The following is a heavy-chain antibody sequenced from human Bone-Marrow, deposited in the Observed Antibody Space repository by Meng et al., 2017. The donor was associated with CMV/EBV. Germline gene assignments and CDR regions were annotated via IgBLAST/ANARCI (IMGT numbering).Heavy chain of an antibody. D-gene: IGHD5-24*01. Sequence: GSLRLSCTVSGGSISSSSYYWGWIRQPPGKGLEWIGSIYYSGSTYYNPSLKSRVTISVDTSKNQFSLKLSSVTAADTAVYYCPRQWADGDAYYYGMDGWGQGTTVTFSS. V-gene: IGHV4-39*01. J-gene: IGHJ6*02. CDR3: PRQWADGDAYYYGMDG. CDR2: IYYSGST. CDR1: GGSISSSSYY.